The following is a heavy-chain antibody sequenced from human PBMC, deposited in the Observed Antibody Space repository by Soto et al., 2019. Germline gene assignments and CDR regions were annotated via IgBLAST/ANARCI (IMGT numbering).Heavy chain of an antibody. J-gene: IGHJ6*02. CDR2: ITTTSSTM. CDR3: ARDSSGRQYYGMDV. D-gene: IGHD3-22*01. Sequence: GGSLRLSCTPSGFIFSDYSMNWVRQAPGKGLEWISYITTTSSTMYYADSVKGRFTISRDNAKNSLYLQMNSLRDEDTAVYYCARDSSGRQYYGMDVWGQGTTVTVSS. CDR1: GFIFSDYS. V-gene: IGHV3-48*02.